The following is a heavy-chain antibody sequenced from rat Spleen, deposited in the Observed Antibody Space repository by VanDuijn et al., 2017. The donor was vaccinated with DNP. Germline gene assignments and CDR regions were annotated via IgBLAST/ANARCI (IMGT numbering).Heavy chain of an antibody. CDR1: GFTFSSFP. J-gene: IGHJ1*01. D-gene: IGHD1-6*01. CDR3: ARRKNYGLSYYFDY. CDR2: ISTGGGNT. Sequence: EVQLVESGGDLVQPGRSLKLSCAASGFTFSSFPVAWVRQAPTMGLEWVAAISTGGGNTYYRDSVKGRFTISRDNARSTLYLQMDSLRSEDTATYYCARRKNYGLSYYFDYWGPGTMVTVSS. V-gene: IGHV5-25*01.